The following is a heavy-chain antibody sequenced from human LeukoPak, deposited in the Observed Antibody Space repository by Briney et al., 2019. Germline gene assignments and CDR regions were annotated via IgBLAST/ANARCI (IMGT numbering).Heavy chain of an antibody. CDR1: GASIRSTSYY. J-gene: IGHJ6*02. V-gene: IGHV4-39*01. Sequence: SETLSLTCTVSGASIRSTSYYWGWIRQPPGKGLEWIGTIYYDGSTYYKPSLKSRVTLSVDTSKNQFSLRLNSVTAADTALYYCVKAAVFGVVIRPPGVPMDVWGQGTTVTVS. D-gene: IGHD3-3*01. CDR2: IYYDGST. CDR3: VKAAVFGVVIRPPGVPMDV.